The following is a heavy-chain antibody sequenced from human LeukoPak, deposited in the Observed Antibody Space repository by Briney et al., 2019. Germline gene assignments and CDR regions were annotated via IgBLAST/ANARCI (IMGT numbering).Heavy chain of an antibody. Sequence: PSETLSLTCTVSGGSISSYYWSWIRQPPGKGLEWIGYIYYSGSTNYNPSLKSRVTISVDTSKNQFSLKLSSVTAADTAVYYCARGREYYYDSSGYYSVDAFDIWGQGTMVTVSS. V-gene: IGHV4-59*01. CDR1: GGSISSYY. J-gene: IGHJ3*02. CDR3: ARGREYYYDSSGYYSVDAFDI. CDR2: IYYSGST. D-gene: IGHD3-22*01.